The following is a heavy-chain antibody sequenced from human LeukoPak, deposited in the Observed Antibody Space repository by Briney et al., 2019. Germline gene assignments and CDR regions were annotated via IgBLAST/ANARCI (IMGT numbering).Heavy chain of an antibody. CDR3: ASTIGYCSSTSCKLSDYFDY. J-gene: IGHJ4*02. D-gene: IGHD2-2*01. CDR1: GFTFSIYG. V-gene: IGHV3-30*02. Sequence: GGSLRLSCSASGFTFSIYGMHWVRQAPGKGLEGGAFIRYDGSNKYYADSVKGRFTISRDNSKNTLYLQMNSLRAEDTAVYYCASTIGYCSSTSCKLSDYFDYWGQGTLVTVSS. CDR2: IRYDGSNK.